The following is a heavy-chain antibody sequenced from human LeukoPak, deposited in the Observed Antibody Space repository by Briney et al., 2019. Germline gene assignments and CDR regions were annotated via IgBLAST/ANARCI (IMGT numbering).Heavy chain of an antibody. CDR2: IIPGFGTA. CDR3: AREPEPAITMVRGEVFDI. J-gene: IGHJ3*02. V-gene: IGHV1-69*13. CDR1: GGTFSSYV. Sequence: VASVKVSCKASGGTFSSYVISWVRQAPGQGLEWMGGIIPGFGTANYAQKFQGTVTINADVSATTVYMVLNSLRSEDTAVYYCAREPEPAITMVRGEVFDIWGQGTMVIVSS. D-gene: IGHD3-10*01.